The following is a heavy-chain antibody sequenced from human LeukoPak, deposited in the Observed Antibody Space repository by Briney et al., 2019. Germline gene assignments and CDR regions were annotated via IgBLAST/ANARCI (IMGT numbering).Heavy chain of an antibody. Sequence: PGGSLRLSCAASGFTFRDYWMSWVRQAPGKGLEWVANIKQDGSEKYFVDSVKGRFTISRDNAKNSLYLQMNSLRAEDTAVYYCARGTVGGSYFDYWGQGTLVTVSS. V-gene: IGHV3-7*03. CDR1: GFTFRDYW. D-gene: IGHD1-26*01. CDR2: IKQDGSEK. J-gene: IGHJ4*02. CDR3: ARGTVGGSYFDY.